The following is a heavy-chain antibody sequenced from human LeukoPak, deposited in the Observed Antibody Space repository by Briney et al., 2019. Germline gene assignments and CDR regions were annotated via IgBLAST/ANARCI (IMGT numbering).Heavy chain of an antibody. Sequence: SETLSLTCTVSGGSITSYHWSWIRQPPGKGLEWIGYIFYSGSTDYNPSLKSRATMSIDTSKNQFSLKLASVTAADTAVYYCARDTLLWAFGPWGQGSLVTVSS. J-gene: IGHJ5*02. D-gene: IGHD3-10*01. CDR1: GGSITSYH. CDR2: IFYSGST. V-gene: IGHV4-59*01. CDR3: ARDTLLWAFGP.